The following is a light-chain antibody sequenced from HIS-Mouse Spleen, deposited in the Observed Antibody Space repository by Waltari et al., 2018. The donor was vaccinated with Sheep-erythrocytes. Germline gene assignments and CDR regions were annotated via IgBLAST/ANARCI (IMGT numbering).Light chain of an antibody. J-gene: IGKJ3*01. Sequence: DIQMTQSPSSLSASVGDRVTITCQASQDISNYLNWDQQKPGQAPKLLIYDASNLETGVPSRFSGSGSGTDFTFTISSLQPEDIATYYCQQYDNLFTFGPGTKVDIK. CDR1: QDISNY. CDR3: QQYDNLFT. V-gene: IGKV1-33*01. CDR2: DAS.